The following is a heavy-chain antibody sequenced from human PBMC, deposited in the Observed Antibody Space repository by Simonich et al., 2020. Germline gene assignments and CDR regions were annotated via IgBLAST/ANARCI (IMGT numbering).Heavy chain of an antibody. CDR2: ISSSSSYI. CDR3: ARANERDY. V-gene: IGHV3-21*01. D-gene: IGHD1-1*01. J-gene: IGHJ4*02. CDR1: GFTFSCYS. Sequence: EVQLVESGGGLVKPGGSLRLSCSASGFTFSCYSLNWVRQAPGKGLEWVSSISSSSSYIYYADSVKGRFTITRDNAKNSLYLQMNSLRAEDTAVYYCARANERDYWGQGTLVTVSS.